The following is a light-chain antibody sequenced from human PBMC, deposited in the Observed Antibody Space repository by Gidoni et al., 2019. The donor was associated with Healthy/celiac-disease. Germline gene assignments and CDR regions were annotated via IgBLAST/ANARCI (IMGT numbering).Light chain of an antibody. CDR1: SLSSYY. V-gene: IGLV3-19*01. CDR2: GKN. CDR3: NSRDSSGNHVV. J-gene: IGLJ2*01. Sequence: SSELTQAPAVSVALGQTVRITCQGDSLSSYYASWYQQKPGQAPVLVIYGKNNRTSGIPHRFSGSSSGNTASLPITGAQAEDEADYYCNSRDSSGNHVVFGGGTKLTV.